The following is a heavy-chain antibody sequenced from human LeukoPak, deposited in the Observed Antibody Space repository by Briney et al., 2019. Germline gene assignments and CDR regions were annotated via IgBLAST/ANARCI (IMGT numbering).Heavy chain of an antibody. CDR3: VRDYQFIQEV. D-gene: IGHD2-2*01. CDR2: ISTDGKST. J-gene: IGHJ6*02. V-gene: IGHV3-74*01. CDR1: GFTFSNYW. Sequence: GGSLRLSCVASGFTFSNYWMLWVRQAPGKGLMWVSPISTDGKSTRYAESVKGRFTISRDNAKNALYLQMDILRVEDTALYFCVRDYQFIQEVWGQGTTVTVSS.